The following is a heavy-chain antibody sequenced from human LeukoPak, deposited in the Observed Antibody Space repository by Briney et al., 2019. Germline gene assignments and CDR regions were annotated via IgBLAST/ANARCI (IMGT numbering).Heavy chain of an antibody. CDR2: IRGSGGIT. Sequence: GGSLRLSCAASRFTFSDYTMSWVRQAPGKGLEWVSAIRGSGGITYYADSVKGRFAISRDNSKNMLYLQMSSLRGEDTAIYYCAKVLLLADYYDSSGYYFSAFDIWGQGTMDTVSS. V-gene: IGHV3-23*01. J-gene: IGHJ3*02. D-gene: IGHD3-22*01. CDR3: AKVLLLADYYDSSGYYFSAFDI. CDR1: RFTFSDYT.